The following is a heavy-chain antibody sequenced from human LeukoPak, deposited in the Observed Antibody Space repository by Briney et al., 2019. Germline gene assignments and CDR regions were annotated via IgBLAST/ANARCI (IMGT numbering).Heavy chain of an antibody. J-gene: IGHJ4*02. Sequence: SETLSLTCAVYGGSFSGYYWSWIRQPPGKGLEWIGEINHSGSTNYNPSLKSRVTISVDTSKNQFSLKLSSVPAADTAVYYCARVARQLVPSSYFDYWGQGTLVTVSS. D-gene: IGHD6-13*01. CDR3: ARVARQLVPSSYFDY. CDR2: INHSGST. CDR1: GGSFSGYY. V-gene: IGHV4-34*01.